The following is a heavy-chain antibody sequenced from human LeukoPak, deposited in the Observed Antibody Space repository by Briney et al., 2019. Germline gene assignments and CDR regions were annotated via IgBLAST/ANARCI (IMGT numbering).Heavy chain of an antibody. CDR3: AGARYSSSMFDY. CDR2: FDPEDGET. Sequence: ASVKVSCKVSGYTLTELSMHWVRQAPGKGLEWMGGFDPEDGETIYAQKFQGRVTMTEDTSTDTAYMELSSLRSEDTAVYYCAGARYSSSMFDYWGQGTLVTVSS. D-gene: IGHD6-13*01. V-gene: IGHV1-24*01. J-gene: IGHJ4*02. CDR1: GYTLTELS.